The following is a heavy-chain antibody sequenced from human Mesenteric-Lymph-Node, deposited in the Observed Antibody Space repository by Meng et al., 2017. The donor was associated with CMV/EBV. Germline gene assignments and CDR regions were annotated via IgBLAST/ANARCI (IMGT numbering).Heavy chain of an antibody. D-gene: IGHD1-26*01. J-gene: IGHJ4*02. CDR2: IIPIVGIT. CDR3: AISGSRDY. V-gene: IGHV1-69*02. Sequence: SVKVSCKVSGGTFSSYTISWVRQAPGQGLEWVGRIIPIVGITNNAQKFQDRVSIIADKSTYTVYIELSSLRSEDTAMYYCAISGSRDYWGQGTLVTVSS. CDR1: GGTFSSYT.